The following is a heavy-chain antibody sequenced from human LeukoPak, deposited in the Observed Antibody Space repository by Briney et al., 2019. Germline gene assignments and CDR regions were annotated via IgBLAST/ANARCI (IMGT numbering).Heavy chain of an antibody. J-gene: IGHJ4*02. CDR3: AKASAMIVVVSKHFDY. CDR2: IQHDGGKT. CDR1: GFTFSTYW. Sequence: GGSLRLSCEASGFTFSTYWMGWVRQAPGKGLEWVANIQHDGGKTYYGDSVKGRFTISRDNSKNTLYLQMNSLRAEDTAVYYCAKASAMIVVVSKHFDYWGQGTLVTVSS. V-gene: IGHV3-7*03. D-gene: IGHD3-22*01.